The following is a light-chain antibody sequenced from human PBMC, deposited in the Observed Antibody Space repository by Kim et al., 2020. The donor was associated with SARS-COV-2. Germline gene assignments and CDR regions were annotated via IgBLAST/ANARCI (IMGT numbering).Light chain of an antibody. CDR3: QQYNNWPLT. J-gene: IGKJ4*01. V-gene: IGKV3-15*01. Sequence: VSPGERATLSCRASQSVGSNLAWHQQKPGQAPRLLIYGASTRATGIPARFSGSGSGTEFTLTISSLQSEDFAVYYCQQYNNWPLTFGGGTKVDIK. CDR2: GAS. CDR1: QSVGSN.